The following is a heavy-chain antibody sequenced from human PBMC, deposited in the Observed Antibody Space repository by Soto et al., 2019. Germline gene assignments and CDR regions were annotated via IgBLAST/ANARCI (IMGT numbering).Heavy chain of an antibody. CDR1: GDTLSELS. CDR3: AAPYTSGFQAYDY. D-gene: IGHD5-12*01. CDR2: FDPEDGET. V-gene: IGHV1-24*01. J-gene: IGHJ4*02. Sequence: GASVKVSCKVSGDTLSELSMYWVRQAPGKGFEWMGGFDPEDGETIYAQKFQGRVTMTEDTSTDTAYMELSSLRSEDTAVYYCAAPYTSGFQAYDYWGQGALVTVSS.